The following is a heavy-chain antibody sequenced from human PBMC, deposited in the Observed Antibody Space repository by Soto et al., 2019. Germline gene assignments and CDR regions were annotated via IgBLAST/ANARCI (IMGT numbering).Heavy chain of an antibody. CDR3: ARGHNWNVLSYYYYYYGMDV. CDR2: IIPIFGTA. Sequence: QVQLVQSGAEVKKPGSSVKVSCKASGGTFSSYAISWVRQAPGQGLEWMGGIIPIFGTANYAQKFQGRVTITADEATSTAYMELSSMRSEDTAVYYCARGHNWNVLSYYYYYYGMDVWGQGTTVTVSS. D-gene: IGHD1-1*01. J-gene: IGHJ6*02. V-gene: IGHV1-69*01. CDR1: GGTFSSYA.